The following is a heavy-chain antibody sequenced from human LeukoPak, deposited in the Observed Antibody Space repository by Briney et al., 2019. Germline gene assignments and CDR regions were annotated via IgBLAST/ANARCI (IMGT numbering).Heavy chain of an antibody. CDR1: GISFSAHG. Sequence: GGSLRLSCAASGISFSAHGMHWVRQAPGKGLEWVAIIRFDGSNIHYADSVKGRFTISRDNAKNSLYLQMNSLRAEDTAVYYCAREPYYYDSSGYSPYFQHWARAPWSPSPQ. CDR2: IRFDGSNI. J-gene: IGHJ1*01. CDR3: AREPYYYDSSGYSPYFQH. D-gene: IGHD3-22*01. V-gene: IGHV3-33*01.